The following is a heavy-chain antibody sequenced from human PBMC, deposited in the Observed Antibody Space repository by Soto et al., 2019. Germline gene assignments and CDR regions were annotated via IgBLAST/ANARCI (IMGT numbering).Heavy chain of an antibody. CDR2: IYYTGST. CDR3: ARGGVDIVPSILSYYYMDV. J-gene: IGHJ6*03. D-gene: IGHD5-12*01. CDR1: GGSITRTS. V-gene: IGHV4-59*08. Sequence: QVQLQESGPGLVRPSETLSLTCTVSGGSITRTSWSWIRQPPGKGLEWIGLIYYTGSTSYNPSLKSRVTISLDTSKSQFSLELSSVTAADTAMYYCARGGVDIVPSILSYYYMDVWGKGTTVTVSS.